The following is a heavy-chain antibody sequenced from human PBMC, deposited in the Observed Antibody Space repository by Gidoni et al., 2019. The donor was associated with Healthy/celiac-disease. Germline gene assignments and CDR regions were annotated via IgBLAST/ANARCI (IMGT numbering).Heavy chain of an antibody. CDR3: ARGGIAAAGKYYYYYGMDV. CDR2: ISAYNGNT. D-gene: IGHD6-13*01. V-gene: IGHV1-18*01. CDR1: GYTFTSYG. Sequence: QVQLVKSGDEVKKPGASVKVSCKASGYTFTSYGISWVRQAPGQGLEWMGWISAYNGNTNYAQKLQGRVTMTTYTSTSTAYMELRSLRSDDTAVYYCARGGIAAAGKYYYYYGMDVWGQGTTVTVSS. J-gene: IGHJ6*02.